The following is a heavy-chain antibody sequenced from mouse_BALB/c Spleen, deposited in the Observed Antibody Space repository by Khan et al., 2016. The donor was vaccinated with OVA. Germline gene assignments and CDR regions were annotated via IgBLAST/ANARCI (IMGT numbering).Heavy chain of an antibody. V-gene: IGHV3-2*02. CDR3: ARVYGGDFDY. D-gene: IGHD1-1*01. CDR1: GYSITSDYA. J-gene: IGHJ2*01. Sequence: EVKLLESGPGLVKPSQSLSLTCTVTGYSITSDYAWNWIRQFPGNKLEWMGFISYSGNTNYNPSLKSRISITRDTSKNQFFLQLNSETTEDTATYYCARVYGGDFDYWGQGTTLTVSS. CDR2: ISYSGNT.